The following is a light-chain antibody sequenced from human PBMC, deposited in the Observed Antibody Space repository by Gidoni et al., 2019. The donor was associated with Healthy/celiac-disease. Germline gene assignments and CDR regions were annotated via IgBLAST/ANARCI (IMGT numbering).Light chain of an antibody. V-gene: IGLV2-14*03. J-gene: IGLJ2*01. CDR3: SSYTSSSTVV. CDR2: DVS. Sequence: QSALTQPASFAGSPRPSITISCTGTRSDVGGYNYVSWYQQHPGTAPKLMIYDVSKRPSGVSNRFSGSKSGNTASMTISGLQAEDEADYYCSSYTSSSTVVFGGGTKLTVL. CDR1: RSDVGGYNY.